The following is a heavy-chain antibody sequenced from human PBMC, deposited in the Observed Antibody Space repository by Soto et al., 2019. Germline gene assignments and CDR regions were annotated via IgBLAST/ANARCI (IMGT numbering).Heavy chain of an antibody. V-gene: IGHV3-11*06. D-gene: IGHD6-19*01. J-gene: IGHJ4*02. CDR2: ISGSSRYT. Sequence: GGSLRLSCAASGFNFSDHYMNWVRQAPGKGLEWVSYISGSSRYTNFADSVKGRFTISRDNAKNSLYLQMNSLRVEDTAVYYCARHTSGWHYYDYWGQGTPVTVSS. CDR3: ARHTSGWHYYDY. CDR1: GFNFSDHY.